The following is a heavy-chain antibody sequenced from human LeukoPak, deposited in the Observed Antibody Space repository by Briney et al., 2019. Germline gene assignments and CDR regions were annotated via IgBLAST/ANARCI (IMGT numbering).Heavy chain of an antibody. Sequence: TGGSLRLSCAASGFTFTNYAMNWVRQAPGKGLEWVSAVSGSGGSTYYADSVKGRFTISRDNAEKSLYLQMNSLRAEDTAVYYCAKVGNGLDYWGQGTLVTVSS. V-gene: IGHV3-23*01. CDR3: AKVGNGLDY. J-gene: IGHJ4*02. CDR2: VSGSGGST. CDR1: GFTFTNYA. D-gene: IGHD1-14*01.